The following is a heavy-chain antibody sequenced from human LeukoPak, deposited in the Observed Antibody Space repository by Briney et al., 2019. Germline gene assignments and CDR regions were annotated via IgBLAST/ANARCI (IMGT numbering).Heavy chain of an antibody. CDR1: GFTFSSYW. D-gene: IGHD5-18*01. CDR3: ARVRRGVVMVTFDY. CDR2: INNDESSI. Sequence: QPGGSLRLSCAASGFTFSSYWMHWVRQAPGKGLVWVSRINNDESSISYADSVKGRFTISRDNAKNTLYLQMNSLRAEDTAVYYCARVRRGVVMVTFDYWGQGTLVTVSS. V-gene: IGHV3-74*01. J-gene: IGHJ4*02.